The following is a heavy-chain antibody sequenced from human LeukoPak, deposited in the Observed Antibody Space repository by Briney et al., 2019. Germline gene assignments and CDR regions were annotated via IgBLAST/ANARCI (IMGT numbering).Heavy chain of an antibody. CDR3: ARQGDQIREGFGY. D-gene: IGHD2-21*02. V-gene: IGHV3-30*03. CDR1: GFTFSSYG. J-gene: IGHJ4*02. CDR2: ISYDGSNK. Sequence: GGSLRLSCAASGFTFSSYGMHWVRQAPGKGLEWVAVISYDGSNKYYADSVKGRFTISRDNSKNTLYLQMNSLRAEDTAVYYCARQGDQIREGFGYWGQGTLVTVSS.